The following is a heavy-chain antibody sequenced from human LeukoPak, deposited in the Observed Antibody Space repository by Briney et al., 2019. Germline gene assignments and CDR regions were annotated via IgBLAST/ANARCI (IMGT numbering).Heavy chain of an antibody. CDR2: ISSSSSYI. CDR1: GFTFSSYS. V-gene: IGHV3-21*04. CDR3: AKDREAVAGNYFDY. J-gene: IGHJ4*02. Sequence: PGGSLRLSCAASGFTFSSYSMNWVRQAPGKGLEWISSISSSSSYIYYADSVKGRFTISRDNSKNTLYLQMNSLRAEDTAVYYCAKDREAVAGNYFDYWGQGTLVTVSS. D-gene: IGHD6-19*01.